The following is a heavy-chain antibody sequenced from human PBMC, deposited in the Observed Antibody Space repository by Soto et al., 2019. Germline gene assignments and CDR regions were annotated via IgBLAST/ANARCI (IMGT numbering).Heavy chain of an antibody. CDR3: ARHRYNSGPTDNDMDV. D-gene: IGHD6-19*01. Sequence: GESLKISCKGSGYDFATYWIGWVRQMPGKGLEWMGIIYPGDSDTKYSPSFQGQVTISVDKSISTAYLQWSSLTASDTAMYYCARHRYNSGPTDNDMDVWGQGTTVTVSS. CDR2: IYPGDSDT. CDR1: GYDFATYW. V-gene: IGHV5-51*01. J-gene: IGHJ6*02.